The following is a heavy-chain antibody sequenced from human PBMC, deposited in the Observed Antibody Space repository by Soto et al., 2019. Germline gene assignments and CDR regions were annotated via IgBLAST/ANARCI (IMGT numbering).Heavy chain of an antibody. CDR1: GGTFSSYT. V-gene: IGHV1-69*06. CDR3: ARKVASSDDAFDI. Sequence: QVQLVQSGAEVKKPGSSVKVSCKASGGTFSSYTISWVRQAPGQGLEWVGGIIPLFGTINYAQEFQGRLTIAEDTSTSTAYMELTSLGSDDTAVYYCARKVASSDDAFDIWGQGTMVTVSS. CDR2: IIPLFGTI. J-gene: IGHJ3*02.